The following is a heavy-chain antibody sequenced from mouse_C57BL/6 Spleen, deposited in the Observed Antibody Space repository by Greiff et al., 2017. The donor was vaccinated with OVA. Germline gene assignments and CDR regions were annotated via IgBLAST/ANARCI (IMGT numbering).Heavy chain of an antibody. Sequence: VQLQQSGPELVKPGASVKISCKASGYTFTDYYMNWVKQSPGKSLEWIGDINPNNGGTSYNQKFKGKATLTVDKSSSTAYMELRSLASEDSAVYYCARETVVAKYFDDWGQGTTLTVSS. CDR3: ARETVVAKYFDD. CDR1: GYTFTDYY. D-gene: IGHD1-1*01. V-gene: IGHV1-26*01. CDR2: INPNNGGT. J-gene: IGHJ2*01.